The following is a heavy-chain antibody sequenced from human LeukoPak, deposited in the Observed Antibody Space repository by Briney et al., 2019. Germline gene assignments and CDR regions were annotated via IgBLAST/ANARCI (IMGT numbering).Heavy chain of an antibody. CDR3: ARGGSYLSAFDI. Sequence: PGGSLRLSCAASGFIFSSYGMHWVRQAPGKGLEWVALIRYDGSKKYYADSVKGRFTISRDNSKNTLYLQMNSLRAEDTAVYYCARGGSYLSAFDIWGQGTMVTVSS. V-gene: IGHV3-30*02. J-gene: IGHJ3*02. D-gene: IGHD1-26*01. CDR1: GFIFSSYG. CDR2: IRYDGSKK.